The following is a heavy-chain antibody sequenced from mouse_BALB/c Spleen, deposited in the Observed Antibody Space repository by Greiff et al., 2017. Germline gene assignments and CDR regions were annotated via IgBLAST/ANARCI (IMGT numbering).Heavy chain of an antibody. D-gene: IGHD1-1*01. CDR2: INPYNDGT. Sequence: VQLQQSGPELVKPGASVKMSCKASGYTFTSYVMHWVKQKPGQGLEWIGYINPYNDGTKYNEKFKGKATLTSDKSSSTAYMELRSLTSEDSAVYYCTPYGSSLDYWGQGTTLTVSS. J-gene: IGHJ2*01. V-gene: IGHV1-14*01. CDR3: TPYGSSLDY. CDR1: GYTFTSYV.